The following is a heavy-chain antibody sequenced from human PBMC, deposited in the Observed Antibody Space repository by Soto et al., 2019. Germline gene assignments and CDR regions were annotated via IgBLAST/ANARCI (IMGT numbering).Heavy chain of an antibody. Sequence: PSETLSLTCTVSGGSIRSYYWSWIRQPPGKGLEWIGYIYYSGSTNYNPSLKSRVTISVDMSKNQSSLKLSSVTAADTAVYYCARQSLDCSGGSCYTYYFDYWGQGTLVTVSS. CDR1: GGSIRSYY. CDR3: ARQSLDCSGGSCYTYYFDY. D-gene: IGHD2-15*01. CDR2: IYYSGST. V-gene: IGHV4-59*08. J-gene: IGHJ4*02.